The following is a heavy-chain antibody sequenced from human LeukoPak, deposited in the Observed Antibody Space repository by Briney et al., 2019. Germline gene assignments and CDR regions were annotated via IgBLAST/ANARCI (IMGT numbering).Heavy chain of an antibody. V-gene: IGHV4-34*01. CDR1: GGSFSGYY. J-gene: IGHJ5*02. CDR3: ARGPYSSWYQPNWFDP. CDR2: INHSGST. D-gene: IGHD6-13*01. Sequence: PSETLSLTCAVYGGSFSGYYWSWIRQPPGKGLEWIGEINHSGSTNYNPSLKSRVTISVDTSKNQFSLKLSSVTAADTAVYYCARGPYSSWYQPNWFDPWGQGTLVAVSS.